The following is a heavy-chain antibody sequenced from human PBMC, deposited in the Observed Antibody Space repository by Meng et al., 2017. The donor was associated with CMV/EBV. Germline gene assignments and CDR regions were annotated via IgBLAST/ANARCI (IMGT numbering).Heavy chain of an antibody. J-gene: IGHJ4*02. Sequence: GESLKISCAASGFTFSSYGMHWVRQAPGKGLEWVAVIWYDGSNKYYADSVKGRFTISRDNSKNSLYLQMNSLRAEDTAVYYCARGALGIFGVVIIRSYFDYWGQGTLVTVSS. D-gene: IGHD3-3*01. CDR1: GFTFSSYG. V-gene: IGHV3-33*01. CDR2: IWYDGSNK. CDR3: ARGALGIFGVVIIRSYFDY.